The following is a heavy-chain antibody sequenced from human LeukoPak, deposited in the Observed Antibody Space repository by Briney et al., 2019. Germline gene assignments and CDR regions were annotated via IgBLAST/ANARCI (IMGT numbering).Heavy chain of an antibody. Sequence: GGSLRLSCTASGFTFGDYAVSWVRQAPGKGLEWVGFIRSKVYGGTTEYAASVKGRFIISRDDSKTIAYLQMNSLKTEDTAVYYCTRERMTLTPTEYFDYWGQGSLVTVSS. J-gene: IGHJ4*02. D-gene: IGHD4-23*01. V-gene: IGHV3-49*04. CDR3: TRERMTLTPTEYFDY. CDR1: GFTFGDYA. CDR2: IRSKVYGGTT.